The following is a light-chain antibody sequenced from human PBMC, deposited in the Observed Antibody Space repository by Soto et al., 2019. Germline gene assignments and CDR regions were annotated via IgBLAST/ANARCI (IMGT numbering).Light chain of an antibody. CDR3: QQYVNLSIT. CDR1: QDISNY. CDR2: DAS. J-gene: IGKJ5*01. V-gene: IGKV1-33*01. Sequence: DIRMTQSPSSLSASVGDRVTITCQASQDISNYLNWYQQKPGKAPKLLIYDASNLETGVPSRFSGSGSGTDFTFTISSLQPEDIATYYCQQYVNLSITFGQGTRLEIK.